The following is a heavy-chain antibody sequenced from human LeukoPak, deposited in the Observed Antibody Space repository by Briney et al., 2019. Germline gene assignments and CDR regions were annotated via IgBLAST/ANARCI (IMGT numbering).Heavy chain of an antibody. Sequence: SETLSLTCTVSGGSISTYYWNWIRQPPGKGLEWLGYIYHTGSTNYNPSLKSRVTMSVDTSKNHFSLKLSSVTAADTAVYYCARQGAAALDYWGQGTLVTVSS. V-gene: IGHV4-59*08. D-gene: IGHD6-13*01. CDR1: GGSISTYY. CDR3: ARQGAAALDY. J-gene: IGHJ4*02. CDR2: IYHTGST.